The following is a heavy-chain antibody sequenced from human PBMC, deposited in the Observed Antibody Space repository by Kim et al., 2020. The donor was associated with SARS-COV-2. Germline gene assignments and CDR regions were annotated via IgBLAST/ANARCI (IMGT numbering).Heavy chain of an antibody. CDR1: GGSFSGYY. Sequence: SETLSLTCAVYGGSFSGYYWSWIRQPPGKGLEWIGEINHSGSTNYNPSLKSRVTISVDTSKNQFSLKLSSVTAADTAVYYCARGPDILGYCSSTSCYTRDGMDVWGQGTTVTVSS. J-gene: IGHJ6*02. CDR2: INHSGST. V-gene: IGHV4-34*01. CDR3: ARGPDILGYCSSTSCYTRDGMDV. D-gene: IGHD2-2*02.